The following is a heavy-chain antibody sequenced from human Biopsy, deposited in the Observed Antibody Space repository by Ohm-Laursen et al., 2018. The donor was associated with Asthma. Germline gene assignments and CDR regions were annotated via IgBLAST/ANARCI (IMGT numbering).Heavy chain of an antibody. V-gene: IGHV3-33*01. J-gene: IGHJ6*02. Sequence: GQTLSLTCAASGFTFSSYGMHWARQAPGKGLEWVAVIWYDGGNKYYADSVKGRFIISRDNSKNTLYLQMNSLRAEDTAVYYCARDIVATMIGYYCYGMDVWGQGTTVTVSS. CDR3: ARDIVATMIGYYCYGMDV. D-gene: IGHD5-12*01. CDR1: GFTFSSYG. CDR2: IWYDGGNK.